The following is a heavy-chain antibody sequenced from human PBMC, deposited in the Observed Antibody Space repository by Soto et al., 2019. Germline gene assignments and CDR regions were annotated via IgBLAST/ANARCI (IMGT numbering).Heavy chain of an antibody. D-gene: IGHD1-26*01. Sequence: SVKVSCKASGGTFSSYAISWVRQAPGQGLEWMGGIIPIFGTANYAQKFQGRVTITADKSTSTAYMELSSLRSEDTAVYYCARDLFIVGATRGPDFDYWGQGTLVTVSS. CDR1: GGTFSSYA. J-gene: IGHJ4*02. V-gene: IGHV1-69*06. CDR3: ARDLFIVGATRGPDFDY. CDR2: IIPIFGTA.